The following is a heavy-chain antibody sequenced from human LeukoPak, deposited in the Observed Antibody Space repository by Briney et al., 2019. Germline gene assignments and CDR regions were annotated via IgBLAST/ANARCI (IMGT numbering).Heavy chain of an antibody. CDR3: TGNYYGSGGYADFDY. CDR1: GGSISSYY. J-gene: IGHJ4*02. D-gene: IGHD3-10*01. CDR2: IYYSGST. Sequence: KPSETLSLTCTVSGGSISSYYWSWIRQPPGKGLEWIGYIYYSGSTNYNPSLKSRVTISVDTSKNQFSLKLSSVTAADTAVYYCTGNYYGSGGYADFDYWGQGTLVTVSS. V-gene: IGHV4-59*01.